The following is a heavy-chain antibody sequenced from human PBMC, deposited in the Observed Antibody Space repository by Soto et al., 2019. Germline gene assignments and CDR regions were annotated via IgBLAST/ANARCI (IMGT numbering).Heavy chain of an antibody. Sequence: EVQLVESGGGLIQPGGSLKLSCAASGFTVGNYMSWVRQAPGKGLEWVSLIYSTGTTKYADSVKGRFTVSRDNAKNTLYLQMNSLRAEDTAVYYCAKDGRGSGSHYNSFGYWGQGTLVTVSS. CDR3: AKDGRGSGSHYNSFGY. J-gene: IGHJ4*02. CDR2: IYSTGTT. D-gene: IGHD3-10*01. CDR1: GFTVGNY. V-gene: IGHV3-53*01.